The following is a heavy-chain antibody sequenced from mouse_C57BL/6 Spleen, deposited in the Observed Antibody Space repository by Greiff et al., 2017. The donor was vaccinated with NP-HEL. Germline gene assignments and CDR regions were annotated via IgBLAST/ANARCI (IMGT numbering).Heavy chain of an antibody. V-gene: IGHV1-50*01. J-gene: IGHJ3*01. CDR2: IDPSDSYT. Sequence: QVHVKQPGAELVKPGASVKLSCKASGYTFTSYWMQWVKQRPGQGLEWIGEIDPSDSYTNYNQKFKGKATLTVDTSSSTAYMQLSSLTSEDSAVYYCARGYDYEGFAYWGQGTLVTVSA. CDR3: ARGYDYEGFAY. CDR1: GYTFTSYW. D-gene: IGHD2-4*01.